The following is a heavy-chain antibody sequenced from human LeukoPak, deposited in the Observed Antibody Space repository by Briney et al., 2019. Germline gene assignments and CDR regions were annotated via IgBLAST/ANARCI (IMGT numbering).Heavy chain of an antibody. CDR1: GYTFTNSY. Sequence: ASVKVSCKTSGYTFTNSYIHWVRQAPGQVLEWMGLINPDGGNTNYAQNFQGRVTLTRDTSTSTVYMELSSLRSEDTAIYYCARIRDGYNDAYDIWGQGTVVTVPS. D-gene: IGHD5-24*01. J-gene: IGHJ3*02. CDR2: INPDGGNT. CDR3: ARIRDGYNDAYDI. V-gene: IGHV1-46*01.